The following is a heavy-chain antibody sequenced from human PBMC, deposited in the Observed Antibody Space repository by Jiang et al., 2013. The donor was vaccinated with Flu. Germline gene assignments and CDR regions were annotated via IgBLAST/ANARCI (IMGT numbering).Heavy chain of an antibody. CDR2: ISGSGGST. Sequence: LLESGGGLVQPGGSLRPLPVPASGFTFSSYAMSWVRQAPGKGLEWVSAISGSGGSTYYADSVKGRFTISRDNSKNTLYLQMNSLRAEDTAVYYCATYTGELVDTAMVPYYFDYWGQGTLVTVSS. V-gene: IGHV3-23*01. J-gene: IGHJ4*02. CDR1: GFTFSSYA. D-gene: IGHD5-18*01. CDR3: ATYTGELVDTAMVPYYFDY.